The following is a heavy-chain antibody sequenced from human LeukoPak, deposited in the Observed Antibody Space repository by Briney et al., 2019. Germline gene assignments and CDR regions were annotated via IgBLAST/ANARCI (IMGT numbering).Heavy chain of an antibody. D-gene: IGHD4-17*01. J-gene: IGHJ4*02. CDR1: GFTFSSYW. V-gene: IGHV3-7*04. CDR2: INQDGSEK. CDR3: TRHTPVGDLPFDY. Sequence: GGSLSLSCAASGFTFSSYWMSWVRQAPGKGLEWVANINQDGSEKYYEDSMKGRFTISRDNAKNSLYLQMNSLRAEDTAVYYCTRHTPVGDLPFDYWGQGTLVTVSS.